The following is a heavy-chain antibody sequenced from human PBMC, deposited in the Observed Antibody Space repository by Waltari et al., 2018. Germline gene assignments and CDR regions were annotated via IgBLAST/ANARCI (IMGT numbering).Heavy chain of an antibody. J-gene: IGHJ3*02. CDR2: IYHSGST. D-gene: IGHD6-19*01. V-gene: IGHV4-38-2*01. CDR1: GYSISSGYY. Sequence: QVQLQESGPGLVKPSETLSLTCAVSGYSISSGYYWGWIRQPPGKGLEWIGSIYHSGSTYYNPSLKSRVTLSVDTSKNQFSLKLSSVTAADTAVYYCARPQARRAVADAFDIWGQGTMVTVSS. CDR3: ARPQARRAVADAFDI.